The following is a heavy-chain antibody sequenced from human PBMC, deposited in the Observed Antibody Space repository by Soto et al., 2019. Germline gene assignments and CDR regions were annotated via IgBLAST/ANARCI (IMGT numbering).Heavy chain of an antibody. V-gene: IGHV3-33*01. CDR3: ARDWDQQWTFDY. Sequence: PGGSLRLSCAASGFTFSSYGMHWVRQAPGKGLEWVAVIWYDGSNKYYADSVKGRFTISRDNSKNTLYLQMNSLRAEDTAVYYWARDWDQQWTFDYWGQGTLVTVSS. CDR2: IWYDGSNK. J-gene: IGHJ4*02. CDR1: GFTFSSYG. D-gene: IGHD6-19*01.